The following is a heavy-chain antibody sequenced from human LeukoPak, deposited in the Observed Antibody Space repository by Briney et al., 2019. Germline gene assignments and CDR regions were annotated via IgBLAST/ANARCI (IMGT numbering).Heavy chain of an antibody. J-gene: IGHJ4*02. CDR2: IKYDGSEK. Sequence: GGSLRLSCAASGFTFSSYAMYWVRQAPGKGLEWVASIKYDGSEKYYVDSVKGRFTISRDNAKNSLYPQMNSLRAEDSAVYYCARSYGAPDYWGQGTLVTVSS. V-gene: IGHV3-7*01. D-gene: IGHD3-16*01. CDR3: ARSYGAPDY. CDR1: GFTFSSYA.